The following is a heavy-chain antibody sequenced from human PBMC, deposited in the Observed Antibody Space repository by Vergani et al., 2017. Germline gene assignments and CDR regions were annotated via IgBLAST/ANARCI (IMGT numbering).Heavy chain of an antibody. CDR3: ATKSCGTPGCQIGYFRE. CDR1: GFTSSYYG. V-gene: IGHV3-30*03. J-gene: IGHJ1*01. Sequence: QVHLVESGGGVVQPGRYLRLSCVVSGFTSSYYGMHWVRQAPGKGREWVAGISYDGTQKYYADSVKGRFTISRDNSKSTLYLQMNSLRTEDTAVYYCATKSCGTPGCQIGYFREWGQGTLVTVSS. CDR2: ISYDGTQK. D-gene: IGHD1-1*01.